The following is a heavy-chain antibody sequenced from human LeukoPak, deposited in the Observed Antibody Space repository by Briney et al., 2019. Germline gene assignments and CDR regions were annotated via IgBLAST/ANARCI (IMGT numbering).Heavy chain of an antibody. V-gene: IGHV3-23*01. Sequence: GGSLRLSCAASGFTFSSYAMSWVRQAPGKGLEWVSAISGSGGSTYYADSVKGRFTISRDNSKNTLYLQMNSLRAEDTAVYYCAKAQGYYYDSSGYFAPYFFDYWGQGTLVTVSS. CDR2: ISGSGGST. CDR1: GFTFSSYA. D-gene: IGHD3-22*01. J-gene: IGHJ4*02. CDR3: AKAQGYYYDSSGYFAPYFFDY.